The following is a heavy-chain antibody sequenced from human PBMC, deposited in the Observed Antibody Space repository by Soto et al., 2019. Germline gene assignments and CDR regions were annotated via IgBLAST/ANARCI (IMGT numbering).Heavy chain of an antibody. CDR2: IIPIFGTA. V-gene: IGHV1-69*13. CDR3: ACVVRGGGCYYGTGGWFDH. J-gene: IGHJ5*02. Sequence: VKVSCKASGGTFNSYAISWVRQAPGQGLEWMGGIIPIFGTANYRPYLQGRVTITADESKSTVYMKLSSLRSEDTAVYFCACVVRGGGCYYGTGGWFDHWGQGTPVTVSS. D-gene: IGHD1-26*01. CDR1: GGTFNSYA.